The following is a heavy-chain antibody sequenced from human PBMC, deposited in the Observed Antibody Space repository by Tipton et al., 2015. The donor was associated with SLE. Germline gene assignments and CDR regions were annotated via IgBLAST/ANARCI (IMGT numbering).Heavy chain of an antibody. Sequence: TLSLTCAVYGGSFSGYYWSWIRQPPGKGLEWIGEINHSGSTNYNPSLKSRVTISVDTSKNQFSLKLSSVTAADTAVYYCARSLPTQLVVDYWGQGTRVTVSS. V-gene: IGHV4-34*01. CDR3: ARSLPTQLVVDY. D-gene: IGHD6-13*01. CDR2: INHSGST. CDR1: GGSFSGYY. J-gene: IGHJ4*02.